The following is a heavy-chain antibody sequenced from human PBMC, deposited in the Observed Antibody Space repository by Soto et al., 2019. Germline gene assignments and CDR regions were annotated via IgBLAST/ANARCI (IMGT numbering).Heavy chain of an antibody. J-gene: IGHJ3*02. D-gene: IGHD3-22*01. CDR1: GGSITNYY. CDR3: TTEAYDNSGSLAFDI. V-gene: IGHV4-59*08. CDR2: IFHTGTT. Sequence: QVQLQESGPGLVKPSETLSLTCTVSGGSITNYYYSWIRQPPGKGLEWIGYIFHTGTTSYNPSLKSRVTLSVDTSQIQFSLKLNSVTAADTAVYYCTTEAYDNSGSLAFDIWGPGTLVTVS.